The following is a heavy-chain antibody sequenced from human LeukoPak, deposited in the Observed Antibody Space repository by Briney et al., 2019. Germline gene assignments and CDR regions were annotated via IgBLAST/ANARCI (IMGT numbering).Heavy chain of an antibody. J-gene: IGHJ4*02. CDR1: GYSISSGYY. V-gene: IGHV4-38-2*02. CDR2: IYHSGST. CDR3: ARNGLWELLRFDY. D-gene: IGHD1-26*01. Sequence: PSETLSLTCTVSGYSISSGYYWGWIRQPPGKGLEWIGSIYHSGSTYYNPSLKSRVTISVDTSKNQFSLKLSSVTAADTAVYYCARNGLWELLRFDYWGQGTLVTVSS.